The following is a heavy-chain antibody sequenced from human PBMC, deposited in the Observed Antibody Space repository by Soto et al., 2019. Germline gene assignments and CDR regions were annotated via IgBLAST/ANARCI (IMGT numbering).Heavy chain of an antibody. V-gene: IGHV3-23*01. Sequence: GGSLRLSCAASGFTFSSYVMSWVRQAPGKGLEWVSAISGSGGDTYYADSVKGRFTISRDNSKNTLFLQMNSLRAEDTALYFCAKEMGDYYDSSGSWFDPWGQGTLVTVSS. CDR1: GFTFSSYV. CDR3: AKEMGDYYDSSGSWFDP. D-gene: IGHD3-22*01. J-gene: IGHJ5*02. CDR2: ISGSGGDT.